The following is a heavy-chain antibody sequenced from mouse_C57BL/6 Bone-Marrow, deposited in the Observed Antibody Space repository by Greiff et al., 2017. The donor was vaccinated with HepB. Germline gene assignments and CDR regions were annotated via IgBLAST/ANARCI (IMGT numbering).Heavy chain of an antibody. Sequence: VQLQQSGPELVKPGDSVKISCKASGYSFTGYFMNWVMQSHGKSLEWIGRINPYNGDTFYNQKFKGKATLTVDKSSSTAHMELRSLTSEDSAVYYCARSQWLLRGFTFAYWGQGTLVTVSA. CDR2: INPYNGDT. V-gene: IGHV1-20*01. CDR1: GYSFTGYF. CDR3: ARSQWLLRGFTFAY. D-gene: IGHD2-3*01. J-gene: IGHJ3*01.